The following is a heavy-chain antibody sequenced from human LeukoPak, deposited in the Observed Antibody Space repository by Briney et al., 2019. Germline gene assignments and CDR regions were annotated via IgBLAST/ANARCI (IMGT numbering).Heavy chain of an antibody. Sequence: PGGSLRLSCAASGFTFSRYWMHWVRQAPGKGLVWVSRINSDGSSTSYADSVKGRFTISRDNAKNTLYLQMNSLRAEDTAVYYCARGRLQLYGLFVYWGQGTLVTVSS. D-gene: IGHD5-24*01. CDR3: ARGRLQLYGLFVY. V-gene: IGHV3-74*01. CDR1: GFTFSRYW. J-gene: IGHJ4*02. CDR2: INSDGSST.